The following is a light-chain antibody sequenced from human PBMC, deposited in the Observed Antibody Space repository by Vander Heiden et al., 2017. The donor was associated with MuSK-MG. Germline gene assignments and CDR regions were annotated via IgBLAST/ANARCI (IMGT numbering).Light chain of an antibody. CDR3: QQSYSSHT. V-gene: IGKV1-39*01. Sequence: DIQMTQSPSSLSASIGDRVTITCRASQTINTYLNWYQQKPGSAPNLLIYAASTWQSGVPSRFSGSGSGTDFSLTITKLQPEDFATYYWQQSYSSHTFGGGTKVEV. J-gene: IGKJ4*01. CDR2: AAS. CDR1: QTINTY.